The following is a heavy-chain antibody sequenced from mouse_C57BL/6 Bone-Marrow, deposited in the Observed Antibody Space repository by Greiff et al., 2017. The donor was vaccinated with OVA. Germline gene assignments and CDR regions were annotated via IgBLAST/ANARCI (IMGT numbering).Heavy chain of an antibody. CDR2: IDPEAGDT. Sequence: VQLKQSGAELVRPGASVKLSCTASGFNIKDYYMHWVKQRPEQGLEWIGRIDPEAGDTDYAPKFQGKATMTADTSSNTAYLQRSSLTSEDTAVYYCTFSGYVAYWGQGTLVTVSA. CDR1: GFNIKDYY. CDR3: TFSGYVAY. V-gene: IGHV14-1*01. D-gene: IGHD3-2*02. J-gene: IGHJ3*01.